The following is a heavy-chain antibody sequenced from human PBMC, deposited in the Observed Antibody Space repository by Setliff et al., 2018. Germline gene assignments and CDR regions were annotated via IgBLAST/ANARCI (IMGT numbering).Heavy chain of an antibody. D-gene: IGHD3-10*01. J-gene: IGHJ6*03. V-gene: IGHV4-59*11. CDR3: ARDRSTVIRGVTSFFYYYMDV. CDR1: GGSIGPHY. CDR2: IFYSDTA. Sequence: LSLTCTVSGGSIGPHYWSWIRQAPGKGLEWIGHIFYSDTAKYNPSLESRAAISVDSSKNQFPLKLRSVTAADTAVYYCARDRSTVIRGVTSFFYYYMDVWGGGTTVTVSS.